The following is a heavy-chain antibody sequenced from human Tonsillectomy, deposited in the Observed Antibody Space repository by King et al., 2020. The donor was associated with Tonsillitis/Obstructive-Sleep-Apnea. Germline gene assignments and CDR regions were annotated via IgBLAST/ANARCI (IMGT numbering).Heavy chain of an antibody. D-gene: IGHD4-23*01. Sequence: VQLVESGGGQVQPGGSLRLSCAASGFTFSRYWMHWVRQVPGRGLEWVSRINVDGTTTAYADSVRGRFTISRDNAKSTLYLEMNSLRAEDTAVYSCAKVVDSGGNSGFDYWGRGTLVTVSS. CDR2: INVDGTTT. CDR1: GFTFSRYW. J-gene: IGHJ4*02. CDR3: AKVVDSGGNSGFDY. V-gene: IGHV3-74*01.